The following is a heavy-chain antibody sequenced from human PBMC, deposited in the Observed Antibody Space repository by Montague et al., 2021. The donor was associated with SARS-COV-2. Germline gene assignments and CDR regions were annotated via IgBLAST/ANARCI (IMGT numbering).Heavy chain of an antibody. CDR3: ARDDGSGSYYVSFDY. CDR2: ISYDGSNK. D-gene: IGHD3-10*01. Sequence: YLRLSCAASGFPFSSHAMHWVRQAPGKGLEWVAIISYDGSNKYYADSVKGRFTISRDNSKNTLYLQMNSLRAEDTAVYYCARDDGSGSYYVSFDYWGQGTLVTVSS. J-gene: IGHJ4*02. CDR1: GFPFSSHA. V-gene: IGHV3-30*04.